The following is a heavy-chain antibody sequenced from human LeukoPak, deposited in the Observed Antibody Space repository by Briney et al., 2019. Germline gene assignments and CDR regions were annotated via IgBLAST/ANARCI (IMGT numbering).Heavy chain of an antibody. CDR1: GDSVTGYF. CDR3: ARDLVTVTKGFDI. CDR2: ISYIGST. V-gene: IGHV4-59*02. D-gene: IGHD4-17*01. J-gene: IGHJ3*02. Sequence: SETLSLTCTVFGDSVTGYFLNWVRQPPGKGLEWIGYISYIGSTNYNPSLKSRVTISIDTSKNQFSLKLSSVTAADTAVYYCARDLVTVTKGFDIWGQGTMVSVSS.